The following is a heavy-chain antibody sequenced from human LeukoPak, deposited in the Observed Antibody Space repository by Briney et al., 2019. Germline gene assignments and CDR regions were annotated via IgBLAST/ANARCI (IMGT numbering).Heavy chain of an antibody. D-gene: IGHD3-3*01. CDR1: GYTFSDYY. CDR2: INPNSGGT. Sequence: ASVKVSCKASGYTFSDYYIHWVRQAPGQGLEWMGWINPNSGGTNYAQKFQGRVTMTRDTSISTAYMELSRLRSDDTAVYYCARDYYDFWSGYLEISFDSWGQGTLVTVSS. CDR3: ARDYYDFWSGYLEISFDS. J-gene: IGHJ4*02. V-gene: IGHV1-2*02.